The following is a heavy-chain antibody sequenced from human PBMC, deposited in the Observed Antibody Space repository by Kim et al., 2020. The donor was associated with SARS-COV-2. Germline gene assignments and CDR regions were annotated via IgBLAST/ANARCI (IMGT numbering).Heavy chain of an antibody. CDR2: IKSKTDGGTT. D-gene: IGHD2-15*01. V-gene: IGHV3-15*01. J-gene: IGHJ4*02. Sequence: GGSLRLSCAASGFTFSNAWMSWVRQAPGKGLEWVGRIKSKTDGGTTDYAAPVKGRFTISRDDSKNTLYLQMNSLKTEDTAVYYCTTLPILVVVAATRGDYWGQGTLVTVSS. CDR3: TTLPILVVVAATRGDY. CDR1: GFTFSNAW.